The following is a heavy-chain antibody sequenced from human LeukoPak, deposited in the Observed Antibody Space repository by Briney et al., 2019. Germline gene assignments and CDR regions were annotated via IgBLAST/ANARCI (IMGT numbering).Heavy chain of an antibody. J-gene: IGHJ3*02. V-gene: IGHV3-7*04. CDR2: IKQDGSEK. CDR3: ARVAQQLARPDAFDI. Sequence: GGSLGLSCAASGFTFSSYWMSWVRQAPGKGLEWVANIKQDGSEKYYVDSVKGRFTISRDNAKNSLYLQMNSLRAEDTAVYYCARVAQQLARPDAFDIWGQGTMVTVSS. D-gene: IGHD6-6*01. CDR1: GFTFSSYW.